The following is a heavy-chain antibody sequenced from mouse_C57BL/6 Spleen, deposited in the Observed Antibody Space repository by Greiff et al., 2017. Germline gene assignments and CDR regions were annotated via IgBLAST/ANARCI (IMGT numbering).Heavy chain of an antibody. J-gene: IGHJ1*03. CDR1: GYTFTTYP. V-gene: IGHV1-47*01. D-gene: IGHD2-14*01. CDR2: FHPYNDDT. CDR3: ARGGEYDVDASWYFDV. Sequence: VKVVESGAELVKPGASVKMSCKASGYTFTTYPIEWMKQNHGKSLEWIGNFHPYNDDTKYNEKFKGKATLTVEKSSSTVYLELSRLTSDDSAVYDCARGGEYDVDASWYFDVWGTGTTVTVSA.